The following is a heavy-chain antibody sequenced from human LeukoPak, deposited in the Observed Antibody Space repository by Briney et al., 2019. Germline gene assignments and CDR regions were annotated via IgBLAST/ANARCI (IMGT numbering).Heavy chain of an antibody. V-gene: IGHV4-39*07. CDR2: IYYSGST. CDR3: ARDSRRGSYDY. Sequence: GTLRLSCAASGFTFSSYGMSWVRQAPGKGLEWIGSIYYSGSTYYNPSLKSRVTISVDTSKNQFSLKLSSVTAADTAVYYCARDSRRGSYDYWGQGTLVTVSS. D-gene: IGHD2-15*01. CDR1: GFTFSSYG. J-gene: IGHJ4*02.